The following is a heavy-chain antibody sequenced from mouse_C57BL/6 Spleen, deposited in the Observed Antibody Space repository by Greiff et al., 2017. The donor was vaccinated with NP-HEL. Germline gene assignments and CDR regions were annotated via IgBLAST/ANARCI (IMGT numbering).Heavy chain of an antibody. CDR2: IDPSDSET. D-gene: IGHD4-1*01. J-gene: IGHJ2*01. CDR1: GYTFTSYW. V-gene: IGHV1-52*01. CDR3: ARDWDLNFDY. Sequence: QVKLQQPGAELVRPGSSVKLSCKASGYTFTSYWMHWVKQRPIQGLEWIGNIDPSDSETHYNQKFKDKATLTVDKSSSTAYMQLSSLTSEDSAVYYCARDWDLNFDYWGQGTTLTVSS.